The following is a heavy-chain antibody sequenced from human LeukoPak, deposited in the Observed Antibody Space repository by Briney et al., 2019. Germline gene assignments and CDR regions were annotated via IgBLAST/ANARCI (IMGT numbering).Heavy chain of an antibody. D-gene: IGHD5-24*01. CDR2: VKTYNGNT. CDR1: VDTFTRYT. Sequence: ASVKGSCKASVDTFTRYTMYWVREAPGHGLEWMGWVKTYNGNTHYAQRLQGRVTLSPDTSPSTDYMELRSPRSDDTAVYYCARTRLQFGLDYWGQGNLVTVSS. V-gene: IGHV1-18*01. CDR3: ARTRLQFGLDY. J-gene: IGHJ4*02.